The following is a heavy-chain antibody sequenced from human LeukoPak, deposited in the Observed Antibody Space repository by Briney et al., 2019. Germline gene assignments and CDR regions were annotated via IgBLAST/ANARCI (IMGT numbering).Heavy chain of an antibody. CDR2: IYYSGST. D-gene: IGHD2-2*01. CDR3: ARKAYPDAFDI. J-gene: IGHJ3*02. V-gene: IGHV4-59*01. CDR1: GGSISSYY. Sequence: KPSETLSLTCSVSGGSISSYYWSWIRQPPGKGLEWIGYIYYSGSTNYNPSLKSRVTISVDTSKNQFSLKLSSVTAADTAVYYCARKAYPDAFDIWGQGTMVTVSS.